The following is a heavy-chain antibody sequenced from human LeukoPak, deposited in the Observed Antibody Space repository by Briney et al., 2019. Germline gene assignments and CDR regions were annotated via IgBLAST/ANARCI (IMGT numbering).Heavy chain of an antibody. CDR1: GFIFISYG. Sequence: PGGSLILSFPASGFIFISYGMHWVRPTPGKGLEWVAFIRYDGSNKYYADSVKGRFTISRDNSENTMYLQMNSLRVEDTAIYYCAKRRGEDYFDYWGQGSLVTVSS. J-gene: IGHJ4*02. CDR2: IRYDGSNK. D-gene: IGHD2-21*01. V-gene: IGHV3-30*02. CDR3: AKRRGEDYFDY.